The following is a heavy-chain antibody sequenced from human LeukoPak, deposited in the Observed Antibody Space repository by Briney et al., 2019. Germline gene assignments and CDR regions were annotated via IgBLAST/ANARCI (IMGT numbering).Heavy chain of an antibody. CDR2: IKHDGNWK. D-gene: IGHD6-19*01. J-gene: IGHJ4*02. CDR3: ARERHSSGSLGDY. CDR1: GFTVSDVY. Sequence: PGRSLTLSCAASGFTVSDVYMNWVRQAPGKGLEWMANIKHDGNWKFYADSVKGRFTVSRDNAEKLVYLHMSSLRAEDTAMYYRARERHSSGSLGDYWGQGILVTVSS. V-gene: IGHV3-7*03.